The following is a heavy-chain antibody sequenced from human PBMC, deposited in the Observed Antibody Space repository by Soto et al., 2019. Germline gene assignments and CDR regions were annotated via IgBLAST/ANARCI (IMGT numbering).Heavy chain of an antibody. J-gene: IGHJ4*02. V-gene: IGHV1-18*01. CDR2: ISAHNGNT. D-gene: IGHD6-19*01. Sequence: QVHLVQSGAEVKKPGASVKVSCKGSGYAFTTYGITWVRQAPGQGLEWMGWISAHNGNTNYAQKLQGRVTVTRDTSTSTAYMELSSLRSEDTAVYYCAREYSGGWSKDWGQGTLVTVSS. CDR3: AREYSGGWSKD. CDR1: GYAFTTYG.